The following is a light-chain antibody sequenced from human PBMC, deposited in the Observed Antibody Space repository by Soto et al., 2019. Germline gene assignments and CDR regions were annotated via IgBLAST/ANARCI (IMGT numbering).Light chain of an antibody. V-gene: IGKV1-39*01. Sequence: DIQMTQSPASLAASLGDRITISCRASQTISNYLNWYHQKPGEAPQILIYGASTLQSGVPSSVSGSGSGTEFTLSISSLQPEDFGTYYCQQSYNVPFTFGPGTKVDVK. J-gene: IGKJ3*01. CDR3: QQSYNVPFT. CDR2: GAS. CDR1: QTISNY.